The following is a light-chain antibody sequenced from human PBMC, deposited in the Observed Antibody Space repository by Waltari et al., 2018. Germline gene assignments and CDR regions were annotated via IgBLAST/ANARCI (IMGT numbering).Light chain of an antibody. CDR3: QQYNSWGT. J-gene: IGKJ1*01. CDR1: QSISSW. CDR2: DAS. V-gene: IGKV1-5*01. Sequence: DIQMTQSPSTLSASVGDRVTITCRASQSISSWLAWFQQNPGKAPKLLIYDASSLQSGVPSRFSGSGSGTDFTLTISSLQPDDFATYYCQQYNSWGTFGQGTKVEIK.